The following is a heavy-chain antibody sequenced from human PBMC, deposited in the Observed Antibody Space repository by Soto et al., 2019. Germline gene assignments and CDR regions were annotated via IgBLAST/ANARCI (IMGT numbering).Heavy chain of an antibody. CDR3: AREGSPGGELPGMNVFDI. Sequence: SVKVSCKASGGTFSSYAISWVRQAPGQGLEWMGGIIPIFGTANYAQKFQGRVTITADESTSTAYMELSSLRSEDTAVYYCAREGSPGGELPGMNVFDIWGQGTMVTVSS. D-gene: IGHD1-7*01. CDR1: GGTFSSYA. V-gene: IGHV1-69*13. J-gene: IGHJ3*02. CDR2: IIPIFGTA.